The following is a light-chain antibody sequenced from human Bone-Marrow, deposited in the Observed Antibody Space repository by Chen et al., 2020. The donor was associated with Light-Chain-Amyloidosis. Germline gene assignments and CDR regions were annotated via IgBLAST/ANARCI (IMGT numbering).Light chain of an antibody. CDR1: DLPTKY. J-gene: IGLJ2*01. CDR3: QSADSSGTYEVI. V-gene: IGLV3-25*03. Sequence: SFELTQPPSVSVSLGQTARITCSGDDLPTKYAYWYQRKPGQAPVLVIHRDTERPSGISERFSGSSSGTTATLTISGVQAEDEADYHCQSADSSGTYEVIFGGGTKLTVL. CDR2: RDT.